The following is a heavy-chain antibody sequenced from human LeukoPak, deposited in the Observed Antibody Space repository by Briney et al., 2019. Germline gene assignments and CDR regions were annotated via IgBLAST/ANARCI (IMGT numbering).Heavy chain of an antibody. CDR3: ARVSSSGVWDY. V-gene: IGHV4-61*02. Sequence: SETLSLTCTVSGGSISSGSYYWSWIRQPAGKGLEWIGRIYTSGSINYNPSLKSRVTISLDTSKNQFSLKLRSVTAADTAVYYCARVSSSGVWDYWGQGTLVTVSS. CDR2: IYTSGSI. D-gene: IGHD3-10*01. J-gene: IGHJ4*02. CDR1: GGSISSGSYY.